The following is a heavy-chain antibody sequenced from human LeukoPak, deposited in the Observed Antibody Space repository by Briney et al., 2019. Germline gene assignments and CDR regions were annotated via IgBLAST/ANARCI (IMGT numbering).Heavy chain of an antibody. CDR3: ARVDGYYGSGSWFAP. Sequence: GESLRLSCVASGFTVSTNYMSWVRQTPGKGLEWVSVIQTGGNVFHADSVKGRFTISRDTSKNTVYLQMNSLRGEDTAVYYCARVDGYYGSGSWFAPWGQGTQVTVSS. V-gene: IGHV3-66*01. J-gene: IGHJ5*02. D-gene: IGHD3-10*01. CDR1: GFTVSTNY. CDR2: IQTGGNV.